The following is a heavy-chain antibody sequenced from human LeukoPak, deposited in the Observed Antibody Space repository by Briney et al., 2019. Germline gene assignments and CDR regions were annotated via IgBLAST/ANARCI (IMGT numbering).Heavy chain of an antibody. CDR1: GGSFSDYY. CDR2: INHSGST. J-gene: IGHJ4*02. V-gene: IGHV4-34*01. CDR3: ARRIRYSSGWLFDY. Sequence: PSETLSLTCAVYGGSFSDYYWSWIRQPPGKGLEWIGEINHSGSTNYNPSLKNRVTISVDTSKNQFSLKLRSVTAADTAVYYCARRIRYSSGWLFDYWGQGPLVTVSS. D-gene: IGHD6-19*01.